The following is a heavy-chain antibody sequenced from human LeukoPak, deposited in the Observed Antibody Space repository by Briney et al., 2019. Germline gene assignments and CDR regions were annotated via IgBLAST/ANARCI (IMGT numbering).Heavy chain of an antibody. CDR2: ISSSSSYI. CDR3: ARGPLDSGLPDYFDY. D-gene: IGHD3-9*01. CDR1: GFTFSSYS. V-gene: IGHV3-21*01. J-gene: IGHJ4*02. Sequence: AGGSLRLSCAASGFTFSSYSMKWVRQAPGKGLEWVSSISSSSSYIYYADSVKGRFTISRDNAKNSLYLQMNSLRAEDTAVYYCARGPLDSGLPDYFDYWGQGTLVTVSS.